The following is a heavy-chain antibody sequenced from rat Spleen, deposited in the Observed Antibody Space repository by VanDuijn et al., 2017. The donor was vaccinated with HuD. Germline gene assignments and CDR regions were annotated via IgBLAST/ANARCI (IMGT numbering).Heavy chain of an antibody. D-gene: IGHD1-4*01. CDR3: TRETRGYFDY. Sequence: EVQLVESGGGLVQPGRSLKLSCEASGFTFNKYWMTWIRQAPGKGLEWVASISNTCGSTYYPDSVKGRFTISRDDAKSTLYLQMNSLRSEDTATYYCTRETRGYFDYWGQGVMVTVSS. CDR1: GFTFNKYW. J-gene: IGHJ2*01. V-gene: IGHV5-31*01. CDR2: ISNTCGST.